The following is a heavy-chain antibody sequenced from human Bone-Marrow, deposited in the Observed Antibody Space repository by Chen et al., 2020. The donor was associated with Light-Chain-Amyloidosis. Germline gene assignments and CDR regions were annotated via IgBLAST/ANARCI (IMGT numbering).Heavy chain of an antibody. Sequence: QVQLAQPGAEVKKPGAAVKVSCKASGYTFTGYYIPWVRQAPGQGLEWMGWINPNSGGTNYAQNFQGRVTMTRDTSISTAYMELSRLRFDDTAVYYCARGPLNYGYEFLDYWGQGTLVTVSS. V-gene: IGHV1-2*02. CDR2: INPNSGGT. J-gene: IGHJ4*02. CDR3: ARGPLNYGYEFLDY. D-gene: IGHD5-18*01. CDR1: GYTFTGYY.